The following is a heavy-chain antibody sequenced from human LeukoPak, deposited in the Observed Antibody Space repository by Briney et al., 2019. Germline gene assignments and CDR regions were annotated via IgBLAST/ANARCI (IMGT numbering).Heavy chain of an antibody. D-gene: IGHD2-15*01. CDR3: ARVLRYCSGGNCYSGGLGYMDV. CDR2: ISRSGSTK. V-gene: IGHV3-48*04. J-gene: IGHJ6*03. CDR1: GFTFRSYG. Sequence: PGGSLRLSCAASGFTFRSYGMHWVRQAPGKGLEWVSSISRSGSTKYYADSVKGRFTISRDNAKNSLFLQMNSLRAEDTAVYYCARVLRYCSGGNCYSGGLGYMDVWGKGTTVTISS.